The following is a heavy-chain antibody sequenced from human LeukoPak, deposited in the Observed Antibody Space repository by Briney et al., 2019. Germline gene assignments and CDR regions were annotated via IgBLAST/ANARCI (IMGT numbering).Heavy chain of an antibody. Sequence: GGSLRLSCAASGFTFSSYWMSWVRQAPGKGLEWVANIKQDGSEKYYVDSVKGRFTISRDNAKNSLYLQMNSLRAEDTAVYYCAREVLEGTDFWSGYYGIDYWGQGTLVTVSS. J-gene: IGHJ4*02. D-gene: IGHD3-3*01. CDR1: GFTFSSYW. V-gene: IGHV3-7*01. CDR2: IKQDGSEK. CDR3: AREVLEGTDFWSGYYGIDY.